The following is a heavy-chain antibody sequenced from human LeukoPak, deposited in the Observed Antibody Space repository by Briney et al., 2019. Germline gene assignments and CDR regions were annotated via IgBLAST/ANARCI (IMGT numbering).Heavy chain of an antibody. D-gene: IGHD1-26*01. CDR1: GGSFSGCY. V-gene: IGHV4-34*01. CDR2: INHSGST. J-gene: IGHJ4*02. CDR3: ARGRAGATGY. Sequence: SETLSLPCAVYGGSFSGCYWSWIRQPPGKGLEWIGEINHSGSTNYNPSLKSRVTISVDTSKNQFSLKLSSVTAADTAVYYCARGRAGATGYWGQGTLVTVSS.